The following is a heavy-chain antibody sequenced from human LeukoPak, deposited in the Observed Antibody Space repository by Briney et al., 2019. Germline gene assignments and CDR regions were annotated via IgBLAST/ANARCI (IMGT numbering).Heavy chain of an antibody. CDR3: AREYRSSRYLDY. V-gene: IGHV4-4*07. D-gene: IGHD6-13*01. Sequence: PSETLSLTCTVSAGSIGAYYWSWIRQPAGKGLEWIGRLHSSGSTNYSPSLQSRVTMSVDTSKNQFSLNLRSITAADTAVYFCAREYRSSRYLDYWGQGILVTVSS. CDR1: AGSIGAYY. CDR2: LHSSGST. J-gene: IGHJ4*02.